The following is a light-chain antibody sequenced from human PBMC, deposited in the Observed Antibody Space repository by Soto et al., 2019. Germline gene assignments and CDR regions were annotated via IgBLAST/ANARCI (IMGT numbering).Light chain of an antibody. J-gene: IGKJ1*01. CDR2: GAF. CDR1: QSIRNF. V-gene: IGKV3-20*01. CDR3: QQYSTSPRT. Sequence: EIVLTHSPGTRSLSPVERGILSFIASQSIRNFLAWYQQKPGQAPRLLIYGAFSRATDAPDRFSGSESGTDFTLTIDRLAPEDSAVYYCQQYSTSPRTFGQGTKVDIK.